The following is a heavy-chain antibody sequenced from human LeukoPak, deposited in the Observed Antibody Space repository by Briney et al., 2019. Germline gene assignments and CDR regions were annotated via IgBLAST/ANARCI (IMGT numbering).Heavy chain of an antibody. J-gene: IGHJ5*02. CDR3: ARTENYIPEDCFDP. CDR1: GVSISSSSYC. CDR2: ICYSGST. V-gene: IGHV4-39*01. Sequence: SETLSLTCTVSGVSISSSSYCWGWIRQPPGKGLEWIGSICYSGSTFYNPSLKSRVTLSVDTSKNQFSLELSSVTAADTALYYCARTENYIPEDCFDPWGQGTLVTVSS. D-gene: IGHD5-24*01.